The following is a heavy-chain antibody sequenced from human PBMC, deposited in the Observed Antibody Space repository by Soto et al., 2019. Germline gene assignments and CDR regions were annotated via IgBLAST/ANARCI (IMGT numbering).Heavy chain of an antibody. V-gene: IGHV4-39*01. CDR2: VYYSGSS. D-gene: IGHD3-22*01. Sequence: SETLSLTCTVSDGSIRSDNHYWGWIRQPPGKGLVWIGCVYYSGSSYYNPSLKSRVTISVDTSKNQFSLKLRSVTAADTAVYYCARHDRSGYYYFIDHWGQGTLVTVSS. J-gene: IGHJ4*02. CDR3: ARHDRSGYYYFIDH. CDR1: DGSIRSDNHY.